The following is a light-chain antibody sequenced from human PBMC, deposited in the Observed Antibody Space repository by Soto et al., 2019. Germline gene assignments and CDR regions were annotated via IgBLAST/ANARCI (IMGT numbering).Light chain of an antibody. Sequence: DPVSCRTSKRVSNNYLAWYQRKPGQAPRLLIYGASNRSTGIPDRFSGSGSGTDVTRPISRLESEDFPVYYCGPCCGAGTLAERTKVDIK. CDR2: GAS. CDR3: GPCCGAGT. J-gene: IGKJ1*01. V-gene: IGKV3-20*01. CDR1: KRVSNNY.